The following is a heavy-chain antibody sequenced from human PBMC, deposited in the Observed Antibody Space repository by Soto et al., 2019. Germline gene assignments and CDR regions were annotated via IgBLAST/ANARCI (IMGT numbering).Heavy chain of an antibody. CDR2: IDWDDDK. V-gene: IGHV2-70*01. CDR1: GFSLSTSGMC. D-gene: IGHD3-10*01. Sequence: SGPTLVNPTQTLTLTCTFSGFSLSTSGMCVSWIRQPPGKALEWLALIDWDDDKYYSTSLKTRLTISKDTSKNQVVLTMTNMDPVDTATYYCARILAYGSGSYYNGVFAYYYYYGMDFWRQGTTVTVSS. J-gene: IGHJ6*02. CDR3: ARILAYGSGSYYNGVFAYYYYYGMDF.